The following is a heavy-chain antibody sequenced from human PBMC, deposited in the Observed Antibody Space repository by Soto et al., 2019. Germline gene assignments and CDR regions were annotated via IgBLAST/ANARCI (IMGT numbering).Heavy chain of an antibody. CDR2: IVVGSGNT. CDR3: AAERYCSSTSCYENWFDP. Sequence: SVKVSCKASGFTFTSSAMQWVRQARGQLLEWIGWIVVGSGNTNYAQKFQERVTITRDMSTSTAYMELSSLRSEDTAVYYCAAERYCSSTSCYENWFDPWGQGTLVTVSS. V-gene: IGHV1-58*02. CDR1: GFTFTSSA. D-gene: IGHD2-2*01. J-gene: IGHJ5*02.